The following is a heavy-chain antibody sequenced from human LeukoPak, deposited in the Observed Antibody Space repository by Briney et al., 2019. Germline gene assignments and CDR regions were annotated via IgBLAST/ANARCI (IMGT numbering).Heavy chain of an antibody. J-gene: IGHJ4*02. V-gene: IGHV3-23*01. CDR2: IGGSGVST. CDR1: GFTFSSYA. Sequence: PGGSLRLSCVASGFTFSSYAMTWVRQGREKGLEWVSCIGGSGVSTWYADSVKGRFTVSRDNSIDTLYLQMNSLRADDTAVYYCAKPRGYTYGYFDLWGQGTLVTVSS. D-gene: IGHD5-18*01. CDR3: AKPRGYTYGYFDL.